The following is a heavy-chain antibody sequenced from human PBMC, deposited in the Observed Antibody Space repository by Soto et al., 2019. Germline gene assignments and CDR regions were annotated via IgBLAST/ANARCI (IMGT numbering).Heavy chain of an antibody. D-gene: IGHD2-2*03. Sequence: ASVKVSCKASGYTFTSYYMHWVRQAPGQGLEWMGIINPSGGSTSYAQKFQGRVTMTRDTSTSTVYMELRSLRSDDTAVYYCARDRSLGIVVVPAPDAFDIWGQGTMVTVSS. V-gene: IGHV1-46*01. J-gene: IGHJ3*02. CDR3: ARDRSLGIVVVPAPDAFDI. CDR2: INPSGGST. CDR1: GYTFTSYY.